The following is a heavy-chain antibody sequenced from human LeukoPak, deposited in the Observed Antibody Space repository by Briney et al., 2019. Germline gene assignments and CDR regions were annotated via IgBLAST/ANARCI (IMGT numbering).Heavy chain of an antibody. J-gene: IGHJ5*02. Sequence: GESLKISCEGSGYNFTNYWIGWVRQMPGKGLEWMGIICPGDSDTRYSPSFQGQVTISADKSISTAYLQWSSLKASDTAMYYCARRLGYYDSSAYTPWGQGTLVTVSS. CDR2: ICPGDSDT. CDR3: ARRLGYYDSSAYTP. D-gene: IGHD3-22*01. CDR1: GYNFTNYW. V-gene: IGHV5-51*01.